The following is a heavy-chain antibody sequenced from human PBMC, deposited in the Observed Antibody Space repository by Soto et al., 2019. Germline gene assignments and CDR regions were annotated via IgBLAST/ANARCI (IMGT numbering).Heavy chain of an antibody. V-gene: IGHV3-7*03. J-gene: IGHJ4*02. CDR2: IKQSGSET. CDR1: GFTFSSYW. Sequence: PGGSLRLSCAASGFTFSSYWMTWVRQAPGKGLEWVANIKQSGSETYYVDSVKGRFTISRDDAKNSLYLQMNTLRAEDTAVYYCAGGYSIDYWGQGTLVTVSS. D-gene: IGHD5-18*01. CDR3: AGGYSIDY.